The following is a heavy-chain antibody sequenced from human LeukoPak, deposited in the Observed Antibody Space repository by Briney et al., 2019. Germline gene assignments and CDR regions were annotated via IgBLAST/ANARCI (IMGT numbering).Heavy chain of an antibody. J-gene: IGHJ4*02. CDR3: ATGCVGSPSSFTTGYDH. V-gene: IGHV3-23*01. Sequence: GGSLRLSCAVSGLTFNTYAMNWVRQAPGKGLEWVSGISDSGRDTYYSDSVKGRFSISRDNSKSAVYLQMNSLRAEDTALYFCATGCVGSPSSFTTGYDHWGQGTLVTVSS. CDR2: ISDSGRDT. D-gene: IGHD1-26*01. CDR1: GLTFNTYA.